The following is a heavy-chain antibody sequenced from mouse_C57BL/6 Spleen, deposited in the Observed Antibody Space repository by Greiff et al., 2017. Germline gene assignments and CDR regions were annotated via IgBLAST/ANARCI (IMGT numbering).Heavy chain of an antibody. CDR3: TRDSVATRYFDV. V-gene: IGHV5-9-1*02. CDR2: ISSGGDYI. D-gene: IGHD1-1*02. Sequence: EVKVVESGEGLVKPGGSLKLSCAASGFTFSSYAMSWVRQTPEKRLEWVAYISSGGDYIYYADTVKGRFTISRDNARNTLYLQMSSLKSEDTAMYYCTRDSVATRYFDVWGTGTTVTVSS. CDR1: GFTFSSYA. J-gene: IGHJ1*03.